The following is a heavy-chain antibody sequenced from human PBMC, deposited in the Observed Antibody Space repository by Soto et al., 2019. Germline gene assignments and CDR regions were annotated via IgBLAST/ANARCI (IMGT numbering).Heavy chain of an antibody. D-gene: IGHD2-15*01. CDR2: INHSGST. CDR1: GGSFSGYY. CDR3: ARSGGYYYYYYYMDV. J-gene: IGHJ6*03. V-gene: IGHV4-34*01. Sequence: PSETLSLTCGVYGGSFSGYYWSWIRQPPGKGLEWIGEINHSGSTNYTPSLKSRVTISVDTSKNQFSLKLSSVTAADTAVYYCARSGGYYYYYYYMDVWGKGTTVTVSS.